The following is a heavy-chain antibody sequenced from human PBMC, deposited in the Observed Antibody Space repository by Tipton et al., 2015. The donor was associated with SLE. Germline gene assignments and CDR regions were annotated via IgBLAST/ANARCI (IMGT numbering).Heavy chain of an antibody. CDR3: ARDVIDH. CDR1: IFSLTDFW. CDR2: IKGDGSET. V-gene: IGHV3-7*01. Sequence: SLRLSCEASIFSLTDFWMTWVRQAPGKGLEWVANIKGDGSETFYAGSVKGRFSISRDKSANALYLQVNSLRGEEAAVYYCARDVIDHWDQGLLVAVSP. J-gene: IGHJ4*02.